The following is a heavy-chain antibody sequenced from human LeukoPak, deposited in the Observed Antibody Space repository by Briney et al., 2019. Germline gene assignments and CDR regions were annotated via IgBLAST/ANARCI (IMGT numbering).Heavy chain of an antibody. CDR3: AKDWEQWLVQGFDY. CDR2: ISGCGGST. CDR1: GFTFSSYA. V-gene: IGHV3-23*01. J-gene: IGHJ4*02. D-gene: IGHD6-19*01. Sequence: PGGSLRLSCAASGFTFSSYAMSWVRQAPGKGLEWVSAISGCGGSTYYADSVKGRFTISRDNSKNTLYLQMNSLRAEDTAVYYCAKDWEQWLVQGFDYWGQGTLVTVSS.